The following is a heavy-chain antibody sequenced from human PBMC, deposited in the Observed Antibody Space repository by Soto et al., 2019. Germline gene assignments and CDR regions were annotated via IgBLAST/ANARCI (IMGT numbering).Heavy chain of an antibody. CDR1: GGTFSSYA. J-gene: IGHJ6*02. CDR3: ASALGELHLYYYGMDV. Sequence: QVQLVQSGAEVKKPGSSGKVSCKASGGTFSSYAISWVRQAPGQGLEWMGGFIPIFGTANYAQKFQGRVTITADKSTSTAYMELSSLRSEDTAVYYCASALGELHLYYYGMDVWGQGTTVTVS. D-gene: IGHD3-10*01. CDR2: FIPIFGTA. V-gene: IGHV1-69*06.